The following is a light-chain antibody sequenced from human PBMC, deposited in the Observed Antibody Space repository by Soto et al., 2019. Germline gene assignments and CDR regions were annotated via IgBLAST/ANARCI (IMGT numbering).Light chain of an antibody. CDR1: SSDVGGYNY. V-gene: IGLV2-14*01. CDR3: NSYTSKSTGV. J-gene: IGLJ1*01. CDR2: EVS. Sequence: QSVLTQPASVSGSPGQSITISCTGTSSDVGGYNYVSWYQQHPGKAPKLIIYEVSNRPSGVSNRFSGSKSGNTASQTISGLQAEDEADYYCNSYTSKSTGVFGTGTKLTVL.